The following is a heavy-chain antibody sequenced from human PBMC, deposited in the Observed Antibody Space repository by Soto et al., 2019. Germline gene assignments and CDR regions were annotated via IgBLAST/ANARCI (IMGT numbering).Heavy chain of an antibody. D-gene: IGHD2-2*01. Sequence: EVQLVESGGGLVKPGESLRLSCEASGFTFRNAWMSWVRQVAGKGLEWVGRLRSGPDGGTANYGTPVEGRFTVTRDVSSNAVYLQMHRLRTEDTGLYYCTTDVAGYCSSTTCKTPENWVDPWGQGTLVIVSS. CDR2: LRSGPDGGTA. CDR3: TTDVAGYCSSTTCKTPENWVDP. V-gene: IGHV3-15*01. CDR1: GFTFRNAW. J-gene: IGHJ5*02.